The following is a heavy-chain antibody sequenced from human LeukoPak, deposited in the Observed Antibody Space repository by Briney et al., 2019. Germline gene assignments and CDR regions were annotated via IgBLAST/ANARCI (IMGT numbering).Heavy chain of an antibody. CDR3: ARIRATMVRGVIVTSDYYFYMDV. CDR1: GFTFSSYS. CDR2: ISSSSYYI. V-gene: IGHV3-21*01. J-gene: IGHJ6*03. Sequence: PGGSLRLSCAASGFTFSSYSMNWVRQAPGKGLEWVSSISSSSYYIYYADSVKGRFTISRDNAKNSLYLQMNSLRAEDTAVYYCARIRATMVRGVIVTSDYYFYMDVWGKGTTVTISS. D-gene: IGHD3-10*01.